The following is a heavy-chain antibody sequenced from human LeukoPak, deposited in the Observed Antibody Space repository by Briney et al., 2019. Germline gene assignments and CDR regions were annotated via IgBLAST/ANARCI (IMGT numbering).Heavy chain of an antibody. Sequence: SETLSLTCTVSGGSISSYYWSWIRQPPGKGLEWIGYIYYSGSTNYNPSLKSRVTISVDTSKNQFSLKLSSVTAADTAVYHCARRYYDSSGYYYDDYWGQGTLVTVSS. D-gene: IGHD3-22*01. CDR3: ARRYYDSSGYYYDDY. J-gene: IGHJ4*02. CDR2: IYYSGST. CDR1: GGSISSYY. V-gene: IGHV4-59*08.